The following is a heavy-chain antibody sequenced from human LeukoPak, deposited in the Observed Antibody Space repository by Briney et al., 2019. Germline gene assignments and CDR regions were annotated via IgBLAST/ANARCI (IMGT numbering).Heavy chain of an antibody. D-gene: IGHD3-10*01. Sequence: GRSLRLSCAASGFIFSNYVMHWVRQAPGKGLEWMTMISYDGNSKYYADSVKGRFTISRGNSKNTLYLQMNSLRAEDTAVYFCARDYYGSGSLDTGIEYWGQGTLVTVSS. CDR1: GFIFSNYV. CDR2: ISYDGNSK. V-gene: IGHV3-30*04. CDR3: ARDYYGSGSLDTGIEY. J-gene: IGHJ4*02.